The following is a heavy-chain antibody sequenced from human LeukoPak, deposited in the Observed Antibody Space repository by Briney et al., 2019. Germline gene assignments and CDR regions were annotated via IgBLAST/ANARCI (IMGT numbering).Heavy chain of an antibody. V-gene: IGHV3-30*02. CDR3: AKGGVGYCSSTSCRPGDAFDI. D-gene: IGHD2-2*01. CDR1: GLTFSWNG. CDR2: IQYDGSSK. J-gene: IGHJ3*02. Sequence: TGGSLRLSCAASGLTFSWNGMHWVRQAPGKGLEWLAFIQYDGSSKYYADSVKGRFTISRDNSKNTLYLQMNSLRAEDTAVYYCAKGGVGYCSSTSCRPGDAFDIWGQGTMVTVSS.